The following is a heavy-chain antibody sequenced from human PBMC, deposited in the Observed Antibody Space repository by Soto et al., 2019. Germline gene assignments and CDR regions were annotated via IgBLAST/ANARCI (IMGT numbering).Heavy chain of an antibody. Sequence: WASVKVSCKASGYTFASYDINWVRQATGQGLEWMGWMNPNSGNTGYAQKFQGRVTMTRNTSISTAYMELSSLRSEDTAVYYCARTGADFWSGYYKLYYYYYYGMDVWGQGTTVTVSS. CDR3: ARTGADFWSGYYKLYYYYYYGMDV. CDR1: GYTFASYD. V-gene: IGHV1-8*01. CDR2: MNPNSGNT. J-gene: IGHJ6*02. D-gene: IGHD3-3*01.